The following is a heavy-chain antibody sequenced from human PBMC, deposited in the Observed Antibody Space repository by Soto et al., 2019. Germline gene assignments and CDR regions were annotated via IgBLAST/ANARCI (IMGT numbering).Heavy chain of an antibody. D-gene: IGHD6-13*01. CDR3: ARDPRGAAPDYYYGREV. V-gene: IGHV1-69*06. Sequence: SSVKVSCKASGGTFSSYAISWVRQAPGQGLEWMGGIIPIFGTANYAQKFQGRVTITADKSTSTAYMELSSLRSEDTAVYYCARDPRGAAPDYYYGREVWGQGATVTAP. J-gene: IGHJ6*02. CDR2: IIPIFGTA. CDR1: GGTFSSYA.